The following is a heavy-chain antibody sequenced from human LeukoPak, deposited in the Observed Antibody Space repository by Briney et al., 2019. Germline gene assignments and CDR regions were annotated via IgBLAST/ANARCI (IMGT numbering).Heavy chain of an antibody. V-gene: IGHV3-21*01. CDR2: ISSSGSYI. CDR3: ARSPLSGSPY. Sequence: AGGSLRLSCAASGFTFSSYSMNWVRQAPGKGLEWVSSISSSGSYIYYADSVKGRFTISRDNAKNSLYLQMNSLRAEDTAVYYCARSPLSGSPYWGQGTLVTVSS. J-gene: IGHJ4*02. CDR1: GFTFSSYS. D-gene: IGHD1-26*01.